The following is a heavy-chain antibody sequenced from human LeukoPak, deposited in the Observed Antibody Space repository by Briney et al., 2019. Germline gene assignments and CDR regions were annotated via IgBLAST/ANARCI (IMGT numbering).Heavy chain of an antibody. V-gene: IGHV5-51*01. CDR2: IYPGDSDT. CDR1: GYTFTSYW. J-gene: IGHJ4*02. CDR3: ARASRDGYNQNFDH. D-gene: IGHD5-24*01. Sequence: GESLKISCKCSGYTFTSYWNGWVRQMSGKGLEWMGIIYPGDSDTRYDPSFQGQVTISADRSTSTAYLQWSSLRASDTAMYYCARASRDGYNQNFDHWGQGTLVTVSS.